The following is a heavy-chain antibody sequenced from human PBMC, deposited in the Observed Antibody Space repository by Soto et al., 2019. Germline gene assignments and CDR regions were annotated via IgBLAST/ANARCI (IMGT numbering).Heavy chain of an antibody. J-gene: IGHJ4*02. CDR2: INPSGGST. D-gene: IGHD3-10*01. CDR1: GYTLTSYY. CDR3: ASLSHYGSGSYWWGYFDY. Sequence: GASVKVSCKASGYTLTSYYMHWVRQAPGQGLEWMGIINPSGGSTSYAQKFQGRVTMTRDTSTSTVYMELSSLRSEDTAVYYCASLSHYGSGSYWWGYFDYWGQGTLVTVSS. V-gene: IGHV1-46*03.